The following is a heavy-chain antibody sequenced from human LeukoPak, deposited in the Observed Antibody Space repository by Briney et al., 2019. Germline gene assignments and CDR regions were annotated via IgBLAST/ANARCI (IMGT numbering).Heavy chain of an antibody. CDR2: IKSKTDGGTT. V-gene: IGHV3-15*01. Sequence: GGSLRLSCAVSGLTFTNAWMSWVRQAPGKGLEWVGRIKSKTDGGTTDYAAPVKGRFIISRDDSKNTLFLQMNSLKTEDTAVYYCTTLWYYYDSSDHWGQGTLVIVSS. CDR1: GLTFTNAW. CDR3: TTLWYYYDSSDH. D-gene: IGHD3-22*01. J-gene: IGHJ4*02.